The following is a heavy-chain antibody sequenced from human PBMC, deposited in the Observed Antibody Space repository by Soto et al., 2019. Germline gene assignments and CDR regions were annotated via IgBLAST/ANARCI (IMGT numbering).Heavy chain of an antibody. Sequence: ASVKVSCKASGYTFTSYDINWVRQATGQGLEWMGWMNPNSGNTGYAQKFQGRVTMTRNTSISTAYMELSSLRSEDTAVYYCARGQIYYYDSRGDPPPDAFDIWGQGTMVTVSS. CDR1: GYTFTSYD. V-gene: IGHV1-8*01. CDR2: MNPNSGNT. CDR3: ARGQIYYYDSRGDPPPDAFDI. D-gene: IGHD3-22*01. J-gene: IGHJ3*02.